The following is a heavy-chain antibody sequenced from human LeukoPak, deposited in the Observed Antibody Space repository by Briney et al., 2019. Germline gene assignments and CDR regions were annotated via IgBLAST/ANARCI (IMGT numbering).Heavy chain of an antibody. Sequence: GGSLRLSCAASGFTFSSYSMNWVRQAPGKGLEWVSYISSSSSTIYYADSVKGRFTISRDNAKNSLYLQMNSLRVDDTAVYYCARDPYSGGYSDYYYYYMDVWGKGTTVTVSS. D-gene: IGHD3-22*01. CDR1: GFTFSSYS. CDR2: ISSSSSTI. J-gene: IGHJ6*03. CDR3: ARDPYSGGYSDYYYYYMDV. V-gene: IGHV3-48*01.